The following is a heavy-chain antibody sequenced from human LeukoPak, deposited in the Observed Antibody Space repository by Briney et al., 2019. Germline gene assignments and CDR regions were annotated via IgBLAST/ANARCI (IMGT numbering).Heavy chain of an antibody. V-gene: IGHV3-7*01. D-gene: IGHD2-2*01. CDR2: IKQDGSEK. J-gene: IGHJ4*02. Sequence: QPGGSLRLSCAASGFTFSSYWMSWVRQAPGKGLEWVANIKQDGSEKYYVDSVKGRFTISRDNAKNSLYLQMNSLRAEDTAVYYCARVRYCSSTSCRYFDYWGQGTLVTVSS. CDR3: ARVRYCSSTSCRYFDY. CDR1: GFTFSSYW.